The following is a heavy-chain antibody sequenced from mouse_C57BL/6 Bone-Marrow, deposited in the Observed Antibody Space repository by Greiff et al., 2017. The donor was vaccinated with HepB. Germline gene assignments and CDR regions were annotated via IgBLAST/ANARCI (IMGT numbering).Heavy chain of an antibody. D-gene: IGHD1-1*01. V-gene: IGHV5-12*01. CDR1: GFTFSDYY. Sequence: DVMLVESGGGLVQPGGSLKLSCAASGFTFSDYYMYWVRQTPEKRLEWVAYISNGGGSTYYPDTVKGRFTISRDNAKNTLYLQMSRLKSEDTAMYYCARLLPSYYFDYWGQGTTLTVSS. J-gene: IGHJ2*01. CDR2: ISNGGGST. CDR3: ARLLPSYYFDY.